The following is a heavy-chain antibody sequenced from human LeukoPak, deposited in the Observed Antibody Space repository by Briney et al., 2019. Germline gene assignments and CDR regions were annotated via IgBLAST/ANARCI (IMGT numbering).Heavy chain of an antibody. Sequence: GASVKVSCKASGYTFTGDYMHWVRQAPGQGLEWMGWVNSNSGGTHYAQKFEGRVRMTRDTSISTAYMELSRLKSDDTALYYCARGYCSGGSCYHFDSWGQGTLVTVSS. J-gene: IGHJ4*02. D-gene: IGHD2-15*01. CDR3: ARGYCSGGSCYHFDS. CDR1: GYTFTGDY. CDR2: VNSNSGGT. V-gene: IGHV1-2*02.